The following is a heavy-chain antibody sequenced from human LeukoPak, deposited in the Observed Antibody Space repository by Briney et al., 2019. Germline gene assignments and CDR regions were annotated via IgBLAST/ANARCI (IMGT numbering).Heavy chain of an antibody. CDR3: ARDVYGGNSGDY. D-gene: IGHD4-23*01. CDR1: GYTFTSYY. CDR2: INPSGGST. J-gene: IGHJ4*02. V-gene: IGHV1-46*01. Sequence: ASVKVSCKASGYTFTSYYMHWVRQAPGQGLEWMGIINPSGGSTSYAQKFQGRVTMTRDTSTSTVYMDLSSLRSEDTAVYYCARDVYGGNSGDYWGQGTLVTVSS.